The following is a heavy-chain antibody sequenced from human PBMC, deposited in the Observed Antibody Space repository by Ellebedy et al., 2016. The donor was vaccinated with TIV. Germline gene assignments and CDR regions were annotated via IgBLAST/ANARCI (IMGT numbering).Heavy chain of an antibody. Sequence: SGPTLVKPTQTLTLTCTFSGFSLSTSGVGVGWIRQPPGKALEWLAFIDRDEYYSPSLKNSLTITKDTSKNQVVLTVTNVDPVDTGTYYCAHAAETNRWSFDYWGQGTLVTVSS. V-gene: IGHV2-5*02. CDR3: AHAAETNRWSFDY. CDR2: IDRDE. D-gene: IGHD6-13*01. J-gene: IGHJ4*02. CDR1: GFSLSTSGVG.